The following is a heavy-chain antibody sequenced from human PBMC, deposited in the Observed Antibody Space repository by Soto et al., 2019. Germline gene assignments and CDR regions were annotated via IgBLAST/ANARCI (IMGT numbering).Heavy chain of an antibody. D-gene: IGHD1-20*01. CDR2: ISYDGSNK. J-gene: IGHJ4*02. CDR1: GFTFSSYA. Sequence: SLRLSCAASGFTFSSYAMHWVRQAPGKGLEWVAVISYDGSNKYYADSVKGRFTISRDNSKNTLYLQMNSLRAEDTAVYYCAREVYNWNPGYFDYWGQGTLVTVSS. V-gene: IGHV3-30-3*01. CDR3: AREVYNWNPGYFDY.